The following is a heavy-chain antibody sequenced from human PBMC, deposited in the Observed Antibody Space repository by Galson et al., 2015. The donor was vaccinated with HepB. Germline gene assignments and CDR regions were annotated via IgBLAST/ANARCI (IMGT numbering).Heavy chain of an antibody. V-gene: IGHV3-53*01. CDR3: ARVWELSFDY. J-gene: IGHJ4*02. CDR1: GFTFCSYS. CDR2: IYSNGGT. Sequence: SLGLSCAASGFTFCSYSMNWGRQAPGEGVEWVSIIYSNGGTYYADSVKGRFTISRDNSKNTVDLQMNSLRAEDTAVYYCARVWELSFDYWGQGTLVSVSS. D-gene: IGHD1-26*01.